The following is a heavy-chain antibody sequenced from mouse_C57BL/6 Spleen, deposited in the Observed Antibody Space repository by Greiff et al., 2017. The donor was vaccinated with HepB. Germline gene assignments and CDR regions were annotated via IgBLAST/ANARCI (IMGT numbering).Heavy chain of an antibody. J-gene: IGHJ4*01. CDR2: ISSGSSTI. Sequence: EVKLMESGRGLVKPGGSLKLSCAASGFTFSDYGMHWVRQAPEKGLEWVAYISSGSSTIYYADTVKGRFTISRDNAKNTLFLQMTSLRSEDTAMYYCARRGTVPRGGAMDYWGQGTSVTVSS. V-gene: IGHV5-17*01. CDR3: ARRGTVPRGGAMDY. CDR1: GFTFSDYG. D-gene: IGHD1-1*01.